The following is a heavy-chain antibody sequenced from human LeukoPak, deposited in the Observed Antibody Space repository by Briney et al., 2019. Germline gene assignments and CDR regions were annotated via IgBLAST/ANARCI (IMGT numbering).Heavy chain of an antibody. V-gene: IGHV4-39*01. J-gene: IGHJ1*01. Sequence: NTSETLSLTCTVSGGSISSSSYYWGWIRQPPGKGLEWIGSIYYSDSTYYNPSLKSRVTISIDKSKNHFSLKLTSVTAADTAVYYCARHASSYHDSSGYPEYFQPWGQGTLVTVSS. CDR2: IYYSDST. CDR1: GGSISSSSYY. CDR3: ARHASSYHDSSGYPEYFQP. D-gene: IGHD3-22*01.